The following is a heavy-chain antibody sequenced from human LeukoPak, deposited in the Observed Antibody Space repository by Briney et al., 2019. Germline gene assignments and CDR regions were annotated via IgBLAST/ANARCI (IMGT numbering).Heavy chain of an antibody. D-gene: IGHD5-18*01. Sequence: SVKVSCKASGYSVTSCTMHWVRQAPGQRLEWMGWINAGNGNTKYSQKFQGRVTITRDTSASTAYMELSSLRSEDTAVYYCARDAGWSAAMVTFWFDPWGQGTLVTVSS. J-gene: IGHJ5*02. CDR3: ARDAGWSAAMVTFWFDP. CDR1: GYSVTSCT. V-gene: IGHV1-3*01. CDR2: INAGNGNT.